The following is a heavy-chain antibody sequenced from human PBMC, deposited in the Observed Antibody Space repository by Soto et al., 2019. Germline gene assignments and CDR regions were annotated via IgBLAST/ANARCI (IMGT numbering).Heavy chain of an antibody. CDR1: GYTFASYG. Sequence: ASVKVSCKASGYTFASYGISWVRQAPGQGLEWMGWISAYNGNTNYAQKLQGRVTMTTDTSTSTAYMELRSLRSDDTAVYYCARYCSGGSCYLNTIYYYYGMDVWGQGTTVTVSS. D-gene: IGHD2-15*01. V-gene: IGHV1-18*01. CDR3: ARYCSGGSCYLNTIYYYYGMDV. CDR2: ISAYNGNT. J-gene: IGHJ6*02.